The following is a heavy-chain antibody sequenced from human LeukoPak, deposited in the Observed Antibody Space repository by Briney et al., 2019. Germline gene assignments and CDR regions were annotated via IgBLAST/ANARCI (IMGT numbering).Heavy chain of an antibody. Sequence: SETLSLTCTVSGGSISSYYWSWIRQPPGKGLEWIGYIYYSGSTNYNPSLKSRVTISVDTSKNQFSLKLSSVTATDTAVYYCARGLLDGYTHPAAFDIWGQGTMVTVSS. D-gene: IGHD5-24*01. CDR1: GGSISSYY. CDR3: ARGLLDGYTHPAAFDI. J-gene: IGHJ3*02. CDR2: IYYSGST. V-gene: IGHV4-59*01.